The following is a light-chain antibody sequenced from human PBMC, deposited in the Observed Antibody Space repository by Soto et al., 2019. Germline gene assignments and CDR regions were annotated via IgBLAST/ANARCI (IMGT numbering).Light chain of an antibody. J-gene: IGLJ3*02. CDR1: SSNIGRNI. CDR2: KNN. V-gene: IGLV1-44*01. CDR3: ASWDDTQDGDWV. Sequence: QSVLIQPPSASGTPGQRVTISCSGSSSNIGRNIVNWYQQLPGTAPKLLIYKNNERPSGVPDRFSGSKSGTSASLAISGRQSEDEADYYCASWDDTQDGDWVFGGGTRLTVL.